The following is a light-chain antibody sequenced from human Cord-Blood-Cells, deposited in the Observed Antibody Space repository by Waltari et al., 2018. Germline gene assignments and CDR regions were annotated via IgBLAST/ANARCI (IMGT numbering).Light chain of an antibody. CDR3: SSYTSSSTL. J-gene: IGLJ3*02. CDR1: SSDVGGYNY. V-gene: IGLV2-14*01. CDR2: NVS. Sequence: LTQPASVSGSPGQSLTISCTGTSSDVGGYNYVSWYQQHPGKAPKLMIYNVSKRPSGVSNRFSGSKSGNTPSLTISGLQAEDEADYYCSSYTSSSTLFGGGTKLSVL.